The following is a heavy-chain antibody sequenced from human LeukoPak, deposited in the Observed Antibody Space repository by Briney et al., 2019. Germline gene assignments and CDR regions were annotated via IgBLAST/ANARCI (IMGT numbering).Heavy chain of an antibody. CDR3: AKDRYCSSTSCPPWYFDY. Sequence: QPGGSLRLSCAASGFTVSSNYMSWVRQAPGKGLEWVSVIYSGGSTYYADSVKGRFTISRDNSKNTLYLQMNSLRAEDTAVYYCAKDRYCSSTSCPPWYFDYWGQGTLVTVSS. V-gene: IGHV3-66*01. CDR1: GFTVSSNY. J-gene: IGHJ4*02. CDR2: IYSGGST. D-gene: IGHD2-2*01.